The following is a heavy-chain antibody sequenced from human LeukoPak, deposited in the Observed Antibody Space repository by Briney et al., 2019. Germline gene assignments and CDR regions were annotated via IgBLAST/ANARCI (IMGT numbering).Heavy chain of an antibody. J-gene: IGHJ4*02. CDR2: INQGGVQT. CDR1: GFTFRTYW. Sequence: PGGSLRLSCAASGFTFRTYWMSWVRQAPGKGLEWVASINQGGVQTYYVESVRGRFTISRDNVMNSFFLQMNSLRAEDTAVYYCARLIGDRTIYDYWGQGTLVTVSS. CDR3: ARLIGDRTIYDY. D-gene: IGHD6-6*01. V-gene: IGHV3-7*01.